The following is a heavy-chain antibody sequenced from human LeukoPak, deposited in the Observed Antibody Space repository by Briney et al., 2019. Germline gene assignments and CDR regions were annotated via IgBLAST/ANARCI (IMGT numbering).Heavy chain of an antibody. D-gene: IGHD1-26*01. Sequence: GGSLRLSCAASGFTFSSYSMNWVRQAPGKGLEWVSSISSSSSYVYYADSVKGRFTISRDNAKNSLYLQMNSLRAEDTAVYYCARDGIVGATPLDYWGQGTLVTVSS. J-gene: IGHJ4*02. CDR1: GFTFSSYS. V-gene: IGHV3-21*01. CDR3: ARDGIVGATPLDY. CDR2: ISSSSSYV.